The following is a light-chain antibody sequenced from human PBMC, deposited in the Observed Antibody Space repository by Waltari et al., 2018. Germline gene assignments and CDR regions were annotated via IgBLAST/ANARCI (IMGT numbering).Light chain of an antibody. CDR3: QQGNSYPLT. CDR2: YVT. Sequence: DIQMSQSPSSLSASVGDRVTITCRASPGINGYLNWYQQKPGKAPKLLIYYVTSLASGVPSRFSGSGSGTDFTLTISSLQPEDIATYYCQQGNSYPLTFGGGTKVEIK. V-gene: IGKV1-39*01. J-gene: IGKJ4*01. CDR1: PGINGY.